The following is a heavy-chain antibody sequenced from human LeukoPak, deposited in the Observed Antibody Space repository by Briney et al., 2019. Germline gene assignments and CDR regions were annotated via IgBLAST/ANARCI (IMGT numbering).Heavy chain of an antibody. D-gene: IGHD2-8*01. CDR2: ISSNSKYT. CDR1: GFMFSDYF. J-gene: IGHJ4*02. CDR3: ARDNGNKYYFDY. V-gene: IGHV3-11*05. Sequence: KTGGSLRLSCAASGFMFSDYFMSWIRQAPGKELEWISYISSNSKYTKYADSVKGRFTISRDNPKKSLYLQMNSLRAEDTAVYYCARDNGNKYYFDYWGQGTLVTVSS.